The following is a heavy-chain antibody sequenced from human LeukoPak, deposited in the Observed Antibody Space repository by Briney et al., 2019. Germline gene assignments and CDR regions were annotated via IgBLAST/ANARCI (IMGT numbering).Heavy chain of an antibody. J-gene: IGHJ4*02. V-gene: IGHV3-30*04. CDR1: GFTFSGYT. Sequence: RGSLRLSCAASGFTFSGYTMYWVRQAPGKGLEWVAVISYDGSKKYYADSVKGRFTISRDNSKNTLYLQMNSLRAEDTAVYYCARRVATQYYFDYWGQETLVTVSS. CDR2: ISYDGSKK. D-gene: IGHD5-12*01. CDR3: ARRVATQYYFDY.